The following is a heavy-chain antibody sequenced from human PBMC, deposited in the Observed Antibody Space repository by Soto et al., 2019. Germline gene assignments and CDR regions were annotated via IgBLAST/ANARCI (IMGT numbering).Heavy chain of an antibody. D-gene: IGHD3-10*01. Sequence: PGGSLRLSCAASGFTFSSYSMNWVRQAPGKGLEWVSYISSSSSTIYYADSVKGRFTISRDNAKNSLYLQMNSLRAEDTAVYYCARGQGLLWFGELSPNYYMHVSGEGTTVTVSS. CDR1: GFTFSSYS. CDR3: ARGQGLLWFGELSPNYYMHV. V-gene: IGHV3-48*01. J-gene: IGHJ6*03. CDR2: ISSSSSTI.